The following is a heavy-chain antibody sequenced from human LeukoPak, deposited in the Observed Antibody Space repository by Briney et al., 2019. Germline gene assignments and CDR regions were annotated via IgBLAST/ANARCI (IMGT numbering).Heavy chain of an antibody. Sequence: PSETLSLTCTVSGGSLRSSGHWWVWIRQPPGKGLESIGSIHYSGKVYYNPSLKSRVTISVDRSKNQFSLKLSSVTAADTAVYYCARGYYDFWSGYFNWFDPWGQGTLVTVSS. CDR1: GGSLRSSGHW. V-gene: IGHV4-39*07. CDR3: ARGYYDFWSGYFNWFDP. J-gene: IGHJ5*02. D-gene: IGHD3-3*01. CDR2: IHYSGKV.